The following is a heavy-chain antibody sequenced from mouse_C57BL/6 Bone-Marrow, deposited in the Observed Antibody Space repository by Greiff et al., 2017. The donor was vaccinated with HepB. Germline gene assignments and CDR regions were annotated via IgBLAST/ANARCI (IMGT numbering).Heavy chain of an antibody. V-gene: IGHV5-9-1*02. CDR1: GFTFSSYA. J-gene: IGHJ1*03. Sequence: EVKLVESGEGLVKPGGSLKLSCAASGFTFSSYAMSWVRQTPEKRLEWVAYISSGGDYIYYADTVKGRFTISRDNVRNTLYLQMSSLKSEDTAMYYCTRGGGYYWYFDVWGTGTTVTVSS. D-gene: IGHD1-1*02. CDR3: TRGGGYYWYFDV. CDR2: ISSGGDYI.